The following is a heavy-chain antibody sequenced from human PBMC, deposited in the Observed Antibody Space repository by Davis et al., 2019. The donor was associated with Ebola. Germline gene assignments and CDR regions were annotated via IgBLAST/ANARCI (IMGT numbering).Heavy chain of an antibody. J-gene: IGHJ4*02. CDR3: ACFGVVPAARRSEEN. Sequence: PGGSLRLSCAASGFTFSSYGMHWVRQAPGKGLEWVAVISYDGSNKYYADSVKGRFTISRDNSKNTLYLQMNSLRAEDTAVYYCACFGVVPAARRSEENWGQGTLVTVSS. CDR2: ISYDGSNK. D-gene: IGHD2-2*01. V-gene: IGHV3-30*03. CDR1: GFTFSSYG.